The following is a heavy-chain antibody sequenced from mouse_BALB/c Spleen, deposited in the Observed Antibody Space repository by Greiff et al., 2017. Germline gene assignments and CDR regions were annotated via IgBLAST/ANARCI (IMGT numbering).Heavy chain of an antibody. CDR2: IYPGDGDT. CDR1: GYTFTSYW. Sequence: VKLQESGPELVKPGASVKLSCKASGYTFTSYWMQWVKQRPGQGLEWIGAIYPGDGDTRYTQKFKGKATLTADKSSSTAYMQLSSLASEDSAVYYCARNYRGAMDYWGQGTSVTVSS. D-gene: IGHD2-14*01. V-gene: IGHV1-87*01. J-gene: IGHJ4*01. CDR3: ARNYRGAMDY.